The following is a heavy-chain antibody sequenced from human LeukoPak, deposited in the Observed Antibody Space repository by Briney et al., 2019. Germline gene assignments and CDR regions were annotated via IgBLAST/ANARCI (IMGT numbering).Heavy chain of an antibody. CDR3: ARDGHCSRLVGCYSVY. Sequence: ASVKVSCKASGGTFSSYAISWVRQAPGQGLEWMGRIIPILGIANYAQKFQGRVTITADKSTSTAYMELSSLRSEDTAVYYCARDGHCSRLVGCYSVYWGQGTLVTVSS. J-gene: IGHJ4*02. CDR1: GGTFSSYA. D-gene: IGHD2-21*02. CDR2: IIPILGIA. V-gene: IGHV1-69*04.